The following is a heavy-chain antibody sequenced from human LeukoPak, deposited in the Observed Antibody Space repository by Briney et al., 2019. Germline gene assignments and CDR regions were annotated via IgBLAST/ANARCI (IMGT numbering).Heavy chain of an antibody. V-gene: IGHV4-39*07. Sequence: SETLSLTCTVSGGSISSSSYYWGWIRQPPGKGLEWIGSIYYSGSTYYNPSLKSRVTISVDTSKNQFSLKLSSVTAADTAVYYCARSDAGATPDYWGQGTLVTVSS. D-gene: IGHD1-26*01. CDR1: GGSISSSSYY. CDR2: IYYSGST. CDR3: ARSDAGATPDY. J-gene: IGHJ4*02.